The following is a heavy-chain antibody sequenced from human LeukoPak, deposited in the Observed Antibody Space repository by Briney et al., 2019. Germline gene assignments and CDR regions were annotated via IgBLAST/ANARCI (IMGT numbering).Heavy chain of an antibody. J-gene: IGHJ4*02. Sequence: PGRSLRLSCAASGFTFSSYAMSWVRQAPGKGLEWVSAISGSGGSTYYADSVKGRFTISRDNSKNTLYLQMNSLRAEDTAVYYCAATTTYCSSTSCTSIPYDYWGQGTLVTVSS. D-gene: IGHD2-2*01. CDR3: AATTTYCSSTSCTSIPYDY. CDR1: GFTFSSYA. V-gene: IGHV3-23*01. CDR2: ISGSGGST.